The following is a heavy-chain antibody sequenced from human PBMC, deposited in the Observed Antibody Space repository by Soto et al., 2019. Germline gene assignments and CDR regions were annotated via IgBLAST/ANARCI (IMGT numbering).Heavy chain of an antibody. J-gene: IGHJ4*02. Sequence: PGGSLRLSCAASGFTFSSYSMNWVRQAPGKGLEWVSSISSSSSYIYYADSVKGRFTISRDNAKNSLYLQMNSLRAEDTAVYYWASTDYYGSGSYEPVDYWGQGTLVTVSS. CDR3: ASTDYYGSGSYEPVDY. CDR2: ISSSSSYI. D-gene: IGHD3-10*01. CDR1: GFTFSSYS. V-gene: IGHV3-21*01.